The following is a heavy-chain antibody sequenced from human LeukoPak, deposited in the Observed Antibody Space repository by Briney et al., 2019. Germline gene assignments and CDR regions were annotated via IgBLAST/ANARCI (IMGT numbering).Heavy chain of an antibody. CDR3: AKEEYYYDSGSYYFGDY. J-gene: IGHJ4*02. D-gene: IGHD3-10*01. CDR2: ISGSGGST. CDR1: GFTFSNYA. V-gene: IGHV3-23*01. Sequence: GGSLRLSCAASGFTFSNYAMSWVRQAPGKGLGWVSAISGSGGSTYYADSVKGRFTISRDNSKNTLYLQMNSLRAEDTAVYYCAKEEYYYDSGSYYFGDYWGQGTLVTVSS.